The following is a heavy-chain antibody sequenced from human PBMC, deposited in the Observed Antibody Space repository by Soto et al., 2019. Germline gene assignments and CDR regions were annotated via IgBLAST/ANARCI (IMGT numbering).Heavy chain of an antibody. CDR2: ISSNGVGT. J-gene: IGHJ6*03. V-gene: IGHV3-64*01. D-gene: IGHD6-6*01. Sequence: GGALRISCAASGFTLRGFAMDWVRPAPGKGLEYVSGISSNGVGTYYANSVQGRFTISRDNSKNTVYLQIGSLRPEDMAVYYCARRARPDFYYMDVWGKGTTVTVSS. CDR1: GFTLRGFA. CDR3: ARRARPDFYYMDV.